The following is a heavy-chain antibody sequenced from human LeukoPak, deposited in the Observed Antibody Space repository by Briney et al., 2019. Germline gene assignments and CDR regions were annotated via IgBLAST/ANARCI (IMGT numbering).Heavy chain of an antibody. V-gene: IGHV3-30*19. Sequence: GGSLRLSCAASGFTFSSYGMHWVRQAPGKGLEWMAVISYDGSNKYYADSVKGRFTISRDNSKNTLYLQMNSLRAEDTAVYYCARDRIVVVPAAPGDLYYYGMDVWGQGTTVTVSS. CDR2: ISYDGSNK. J-gene: IGHJ6*02. CDR3: ARDRIVVVPAAPGDLYYYGMDV. CDR1: GFTFSSYG. D-gene: IGHD2-2*01.